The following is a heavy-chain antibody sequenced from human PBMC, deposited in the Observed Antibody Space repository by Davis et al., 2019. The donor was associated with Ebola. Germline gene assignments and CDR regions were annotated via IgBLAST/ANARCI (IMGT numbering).Heavy chain of an antibody. V-gene: IGHV3-23*01. CDR2: ISGSGGST. D-gene: IGHD3-22*01. Sequence: GESLKTSCAASGFTFSSYAMSWVRQAPGKGLEWVSAISGSGGSTYYADSVKGRFTISRDNSKNTLYLQMNSLRAEDTAVYHCARYVVTGFRHWGQGTLVTVSS. CDR1: GFTFSSYA. J-gene: IGHJ4*02. CDR3: ARYVVTGFRH.